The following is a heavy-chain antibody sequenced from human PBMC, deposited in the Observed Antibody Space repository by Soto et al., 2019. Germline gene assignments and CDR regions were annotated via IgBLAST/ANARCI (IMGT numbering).Heavy chain of an antibody. Sequence: EVQLVESGGGLVQPGGSLRLSCAASGFTFSSYEMNWVRQAPGKGLEWVSYISRSGSTIYYADSVKGRFTISRDNAKNSLYLQMNSLRAEDTAVYYCAGWGEYYDSSGYTLEAYWGQGTLVTVSS. J-gene: IGHJ4*02. D-gene: IGHD3-22*01. CDR3: AGWGEYYDSSGYTLEAY. CDR2: ISRSGSTI. V-gene: IGHV3-48*03. CDR1: GFTFSSYE.